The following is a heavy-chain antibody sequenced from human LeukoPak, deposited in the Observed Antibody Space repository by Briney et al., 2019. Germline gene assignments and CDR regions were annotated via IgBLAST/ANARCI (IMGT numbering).Heavy chain of an antibody. J-gene: IGHJ6*04. Sequence: GRSLRLSCAASGFTFSSYGMHWVRQAPGKGLEWVAVISYDGSNKYYADSVKGRFTISRDNSKNTLYLQMNSLRAEDTAVYYCAKGPRAGVSTMVRGWTRYYGMDVWGKGTTVTVSS. CDR2: ISYDGSNK. V-gene: IGHV3-30*18. D-gene: IGHD3-10*01. CDR3: AKGPRAGVSTMVRGWTRYYGMDV. CDR1: GFTFSSYG.